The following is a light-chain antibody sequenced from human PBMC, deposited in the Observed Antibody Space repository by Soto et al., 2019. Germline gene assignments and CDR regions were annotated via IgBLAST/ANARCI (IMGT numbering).Light chain of an antibody. CDR3: QQYGSSPLT. CDR2: GAS. V-gene: IGKV3-20*01. Sequence: EIVLTQSPGTLSLSPGERATLSCRASQRVSSSYLAWYQQKPGQAPRLLIYGASSRATGIPDRFSGSGSGTDFTLTISRLEPEDFAVYYCQQYGSSPLTFGGGTKVELK. CDR1: QRVSSSY. J-gene: IGKJ4*01.